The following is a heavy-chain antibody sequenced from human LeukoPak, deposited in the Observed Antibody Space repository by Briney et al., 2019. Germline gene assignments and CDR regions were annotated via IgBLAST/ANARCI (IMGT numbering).Heavy chain of an antibody. D-gene: IGHD6-13*01. CDR3: AKDDSSSWTPFDY. J-gene: IGHJ4*02. CDR1: GFTFSSYG. V-gene: IGHV3-30*18. Sequence: GGSLRLSCAASGFTFSSYGMHWVRQAPGKGLEWVAVISYDGSNKYYADSVKGRFTISRDNSKNTLYLQMNSLRAEDTAVYYCAKDDSSSWTPFDYWGQGTLVTVSS. CDR2: ISYDGSNK.